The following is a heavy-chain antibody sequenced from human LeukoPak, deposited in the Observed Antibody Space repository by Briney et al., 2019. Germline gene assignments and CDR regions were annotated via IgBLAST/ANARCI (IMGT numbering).Heavy chain of an antibody. CDR3: ARGDTIVGATNLVDY. J-gene: IGHJ4*02. Sequence: GASVKVSCKASGYTFTGYYVHWVRQAPGQGLEWMGWINPNSGGTNHAQKFQGRVTMTRDTSISTAYMELSSLRSEDTAVYYCARGDTIVGATNLVDYWGQGTLVTVSS. CDR1: GYTFTGYY. CDR2: INPNSGGT. V-gene: IGHV1-2*02. D-gene: IGHD1-26*01.